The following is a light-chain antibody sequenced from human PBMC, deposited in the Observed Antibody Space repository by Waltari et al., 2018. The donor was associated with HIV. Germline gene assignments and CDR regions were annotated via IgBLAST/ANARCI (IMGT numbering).Light chain of an antibody. CDR1: SGDVAGYNY. J-gene: IGLJ1*01. V-gene: IGLV2-14*01. CDR3: ISYTRNNKV. Sequence: QPALPKPASVSGCAGQAITIFGTGTSGDVAGYNYVSCYQQHPGKAPKLMIYEISNRPSGISNRFSGSKSGNTASLTISGLQAEDEADYYCISYTRNNKVFGNGTKVTVL. CDR2: EIS.